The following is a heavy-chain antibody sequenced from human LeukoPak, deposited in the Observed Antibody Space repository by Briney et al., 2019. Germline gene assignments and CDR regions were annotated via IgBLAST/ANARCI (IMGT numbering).Heavy chain of an antibody. CDR3: ARVVGPYCTNGVCYLLQQSDY. CDR2: ISAYNGNT. D-gene: IGHD2-8*01. CDR1: GYTFTSYG. V-gene: IGHV1-18*01. J-gene: IGHJ4*02. Sequence: ASVKVSCKASGYTFTSYGISWVRQAPGQGLEWMGWISAYNGNTNYAQKLQGRVTMTTDTSTSTAYMELRSLRSDDTAVYYCARVVGPYCTNGVCYLLQQSDYWGQGTLVTVSS.